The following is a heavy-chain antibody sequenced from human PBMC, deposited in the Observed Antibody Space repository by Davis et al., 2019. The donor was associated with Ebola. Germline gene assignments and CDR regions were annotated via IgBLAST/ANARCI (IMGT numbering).Heavy chain of an antibody. CDR1: GGSIGSSSYY. J-gene: IGHJ4*02. Sequence: MPSETLSLTCTVSGGSIGSSSYYWGWIRQSPGKGLEWIGSIYYSGGTYYNPSLKSRVTISVDTSKNQFSLKLSSVTAADTAVYHCARNVGGYGVFDSWGQGTLVTVSS. D-gene: IGHD5-12*01. V-gene: IGHV4-39*01. CDR2: IYYSGGT. CDR3: ARNVGGYGVFDS.